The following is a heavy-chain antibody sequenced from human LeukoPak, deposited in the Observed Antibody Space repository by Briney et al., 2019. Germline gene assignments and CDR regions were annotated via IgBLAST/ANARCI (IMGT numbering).Heavy chain of an antibody. V-gene: IGHV3-66*01. D-gene: IGHD2-21*01. CDR1: GFTVSSNY. J-gene: IGHJ4*02. CDR3: AKDSDKVIATTPYRD. Sequence: GGSLRLSCAASGFTVSSNYMSWVRQAPGKGLEWVSVIYSGGSTYYADSVKGRFTISRDNSKNTLYLQMNSLRAEDTAVYYCAKDSDKVIATTPYRDWGQGTLVTVSS. CDR2: IYSGGST.